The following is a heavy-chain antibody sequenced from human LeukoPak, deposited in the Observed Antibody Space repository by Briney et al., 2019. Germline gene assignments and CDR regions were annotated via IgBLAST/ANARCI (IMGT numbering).Heavy chain of an antibody. CDR2: ISSSGSTI. CDR3: ARDFTWHFDY. Sequence: GGSLRLACAASGFTFSDYYMSWIRQAPGKGLEWVSYISSSGSTISYADSVKGRFTISRDNAKNSLYLQMNSLRVEDTAVYYCARDFTWHFDYWGQGALVTVSS. V-gene: IGHV3-11*01. CDR1: GFTFSDYY. J-gene: IGHJ4*02.